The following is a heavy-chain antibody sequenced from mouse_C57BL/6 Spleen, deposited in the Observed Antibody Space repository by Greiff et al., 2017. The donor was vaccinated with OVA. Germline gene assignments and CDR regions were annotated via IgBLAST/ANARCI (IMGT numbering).Heavy chain of an antibody. CDR1: GFNIKDYY. V-gene: IGHV14-2*01. J-gene: IGHJ3*01. Sequence: VQLQQPGAELVKPGASVKLSCTASGFNIKDYYMPWVKQRTEQGLEWIGRIDPEDGETKYAPKFQGKATITADTSSNPAYLQLSSLTSEDTAVYYCARSDPGAWFAYWGQGTLVTVSA. CDR3: ARSDPGAWFAY. CDR2: IDPEDGET.